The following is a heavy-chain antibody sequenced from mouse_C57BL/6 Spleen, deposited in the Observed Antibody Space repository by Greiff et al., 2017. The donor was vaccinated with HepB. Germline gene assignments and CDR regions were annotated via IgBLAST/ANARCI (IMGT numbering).Heavy chain of an antibody. Sequence: VQLQQSGAELARPGASVKMSCKASGYTFTSYTMHWVKQRPGQGLEWIGYINPSSGYTKYNQKFKDKATLTADKSSSTAYMQLSSLTSEDSAVYYCARAAQATSYAMDYWGQGTSVTVSS. J-gene: IGHJ4*01. CDR3: ARAAQATSYAMDY. D-gene: IGHD3-2*02. V-gene: IGHV1-4*01. CDR1: GYTFTSYT. CDR2: INPSSGYT.